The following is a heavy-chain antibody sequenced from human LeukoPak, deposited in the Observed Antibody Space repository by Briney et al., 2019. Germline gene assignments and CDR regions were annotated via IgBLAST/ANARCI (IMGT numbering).Heavy chain of an antibody. CDR1: GGSISSGGYY. D-gene: IGHD6-13*01. CDR3: ARGVAAAGNPHPDY. Sequence: SETLSLICTVSGGSISSGGYYWSWIRQHPGTGLEWIGYIYYSGSTYYNPSLKSRVTISVDTSKNQFSLKLSSVTAADTAVYYCARGVAAAGNPHPDYWGQGTLVTVSS. CDR2: IYYSGST. V-gene: IGHV4-31*03. J-gene: IGHJ4*02.